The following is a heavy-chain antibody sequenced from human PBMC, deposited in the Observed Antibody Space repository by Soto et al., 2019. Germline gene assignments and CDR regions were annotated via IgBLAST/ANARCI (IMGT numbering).Heavy chain of an antibody. CDR2: IYYSGGT. D-gene: IGHD3-9*01. V-gene: IGHV4-30-4*01. J-gene: IGHJ6*02. CDR1: GDSLRRGNHY. Sequence: SETLSLTCTVSGDSLRRGNHYWGWIRQPPGKGPEWLGYIYYSGGTYYSPSLKSRVTISADTSKNQFSLKLNSVTAADTAVYYCARVETLTVYGCMDVWGQGTTVTVSS. CDR3: ARVETLTVYGCMDV.